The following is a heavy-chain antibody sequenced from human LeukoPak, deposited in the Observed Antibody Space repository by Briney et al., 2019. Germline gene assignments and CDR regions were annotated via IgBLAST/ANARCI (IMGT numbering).Heavy chain of an antibody. D-gene: IGHD2/OR15-2a*01. CDR1: GCTFSNSG. CDR3: ARESLAHFPSFDY. Sequence: SVKVSCKTSGCTFSNSGISWVRLAPGQGPEWMGWINPVFGKPNYAQKFQGRLTITADRSTTTAYRELCSLTPRDTTVYYCARESLAHFPSFDYSGQ. J-gene: IGHJ4*02. CDR2: INPVFGKP. V-gene: IGHV1-69*06.